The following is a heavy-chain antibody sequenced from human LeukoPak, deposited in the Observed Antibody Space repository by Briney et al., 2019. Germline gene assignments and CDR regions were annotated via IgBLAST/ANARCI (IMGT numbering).Heavy chain of an antibody. CDR1: GHTFTNYG. D-gene: IGHD5-24*01. J-gene: IGHJ4*02. Sequence: ASVKVSCKASGHTFTNYGVSWVRQAPGQGLEWMGWISAYNGNRNYAQKFQGRVTMTTDTSTSTAYMELWSLRLDDTAVYYCARGRDGYNPTADYWGQGTLVTVSS. CDR3: ARGRDGYNPTADY. V-gene: IGHV1-18*01. CDR2: ISAYNGNR.